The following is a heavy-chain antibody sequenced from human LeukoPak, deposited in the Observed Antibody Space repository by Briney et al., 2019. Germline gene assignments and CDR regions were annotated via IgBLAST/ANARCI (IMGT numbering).Heavy chain of an antibody. CDR3: ARRTTTVVTIDY. CDR1: GFTFSSYG. CDR2: ISYDGSNK. Sequence: GRSLRLSCAASGFTFSSYGMHWVRQAPGKGLEWVAVISYDGSNKYYADSVKGRFTISRDNSKNTLFLQMNSLRAEDTAVYYCARRTTTVVTIDYWGQGTLVTVSS. V-gene: IGHV3-30*03. J-gene: IGHJ4*02. D-gene: IGHD4-23*01.